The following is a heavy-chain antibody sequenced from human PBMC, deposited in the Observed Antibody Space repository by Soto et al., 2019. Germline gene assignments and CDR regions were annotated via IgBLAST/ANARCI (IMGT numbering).Heavy chain of an antibody. CDR1: GFTLTELS. Sequence: GASVKVSCKVSGFTLTELSMYWVRQAPGKGLEWMGGFDPEDGETIYAQKFQGRVTMTEDTSTDTAYMELSSLRSEDTAVYYCATDSRGYYGSGSYSVPGAFDIWGQGTMVTVSS. CDR2: FDPEDGET. D-gene: IGHD3-10*01. J-gene: IGHJ3*02. V-gene: IGHV1-24*01. CDR3: ATDSRGYYGSGSYSVPGAFDI.